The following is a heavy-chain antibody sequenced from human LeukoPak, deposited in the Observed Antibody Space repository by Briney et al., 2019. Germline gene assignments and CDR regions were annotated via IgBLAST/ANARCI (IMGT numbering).Heavy chain of an antibody. V-gene: IGHV6-1*01. CDR2: TYYRSTWYN. D-gene: IGHD2-2*01. Sequence: SQTLSLTCAISGDSVSSNSVTWNWIRQSPSRGLEWLGRTYYRSTWYNDYAVSVRGRVTVNPDTSKNQFSLHLNSVTPEDTAVYYCARRLTQYDCFDPWGQGILVTVSS. CDR1: GDSVSSNSVT. J-gene: IGHJ5*02. CDR3: ARRLTQYDCFDP.